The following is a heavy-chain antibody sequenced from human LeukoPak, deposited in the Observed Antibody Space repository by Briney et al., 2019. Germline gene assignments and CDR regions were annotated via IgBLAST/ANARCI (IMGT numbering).Heavy chain of an antibody. D-gene: IGHD3-10*01. CDR1: VGSISSFY. CDR3: ARKRHGGPLDY. J-gene: IGHJ4*02. CDR2: IYYIGST. V-gene: IGHV4-59*01. Sequence: SETLSLTCSVSVGSISSFYWSWLRQPPGKGLEWVGYIYYIGSTNYNPSLNSRVTISLDTSKNQFSLKLNSVTAADTAVYYCARKRHGGPLDYWGQGTLVTVSS.